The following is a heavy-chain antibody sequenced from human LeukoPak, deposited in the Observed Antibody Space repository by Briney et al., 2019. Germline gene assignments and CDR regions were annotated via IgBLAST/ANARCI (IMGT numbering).Heavy chain of an antibody. V-gene: IGHV4-34*01. CDR2: INHSGST. CDR1: GGSFSGYY. CDR3: ARQWGGVYSYGYGDAFDI. Sequence: SETLSLTCAVYGGSFSGYYWSWIRQPPVKGLEWIGEINHSGSTNYNPSLKSRVTISVDTSKNQFSLKLSSVTAADTAVYYCARQWGGVYSYGYGDAFDIWGQGTMVTVSS. J-gene: IGHJ3*02. D-gene: IGHD5-18*01.